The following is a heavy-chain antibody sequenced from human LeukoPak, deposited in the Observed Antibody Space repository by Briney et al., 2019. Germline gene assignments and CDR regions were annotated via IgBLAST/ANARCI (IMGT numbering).Heavy chain of an antibody. D-gene: IGHD2/OR15-2a*01. Sequence: GGSLRLSCAASGFTFSSYAMSWVRKAPGKGLEWVSSISASSSGTYYADSVKGRFTISRDNSQNTVFLQMSSLRAEDTAVYYCTRLSGYYLFDYWGQGTLVTVSS. CDR3: TRLSGYYLFDY. V-gene: IGHV3-23*01. CDR1: GFTFSSYA. CDR2: ISASSSGT. J-gene: IGHJ4*02.